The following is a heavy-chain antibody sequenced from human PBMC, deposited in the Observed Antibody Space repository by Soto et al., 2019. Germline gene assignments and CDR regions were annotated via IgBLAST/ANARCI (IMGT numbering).Heavy chain of an antibody. J-gene: IGHJ4*02. Sequence: GGSLRLSCAASGFTFSNAWMSWVRQAPGKGLEWVGRIKSKTDGGTTDYAAPVKGRFTISRDDSKNTLYLQMNSLKTEDTAVYYCTTGTMIVVETFDYWGQGTLVTAPQ. CDR1: GFTFSNAW. CDR2: IKSKTDGGTT. D-gene: IGHD3-22*01. V-gene: IGHV3-15*01. CDR3: TTGTMIVVETFDY.